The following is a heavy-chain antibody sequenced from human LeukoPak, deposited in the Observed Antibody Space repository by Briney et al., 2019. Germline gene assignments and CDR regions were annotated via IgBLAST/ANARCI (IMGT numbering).Heavy chain of an antibody. CDR2: VHSSGST. J-gene: IGHJ4*02. CDR1: GSFISSFF. Sequence: SETLSLTCTVSGSFISSFFWSWIRQPPGKGLEWIGDVHSSGSTKYNPSLKSRLIISVDMSKNQFSLKLRSVSVADTAVYYCARLAPGNYDILTGDPKVVFDYWGQGALVTVSS. D-gene: IGHD3-9*01. V-gene: IGHV4-59*01. CDR3: ARLAPGNYDILTGDPKVVFDY.